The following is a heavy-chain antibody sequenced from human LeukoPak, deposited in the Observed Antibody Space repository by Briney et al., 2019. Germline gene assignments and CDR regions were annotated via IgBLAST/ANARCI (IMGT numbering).Heavy chain of an antibody. CDR3: ARDLGIAAPDRGAGGGAFDI. V-gene: IGHV3-30*04. J-gene: IGHJ3*02. Sequence: GRSLRLSCAASGFTFSSYAMHWVRQAPGKGLEWVAVISYDGSNKYYADSVKGRFTISRDNSKNTLYLQMNSLRAEDTAVYYCARDLGIAAPDRGAGGGAFDIWGQGTMVTVSS. D-gene: IGHD6-13*01. CDR2: ISYDGSNK. CDR1: GFTFSSYA.